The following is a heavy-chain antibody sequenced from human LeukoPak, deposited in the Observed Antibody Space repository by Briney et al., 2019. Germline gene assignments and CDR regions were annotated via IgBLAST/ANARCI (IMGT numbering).Heavy chain of an antibody. Sequence: GGSLRLSCAASGFTFRSYDMHWVRQAPGKGLEWVAVVWYDESNKYYVDSVKGRFTISRDNSKNTLYLQMNSLRVEDTALYYCAREDSSGAFDIWGQGTMVT. CDR1: GFTFRSYD. V-gene: IGHV3-33*01. D-gene: IGHD3-22*01. CDR2: VWYDESNK. CDR3: AREDSSGAFDI. J-gene: IGHJ3*02.